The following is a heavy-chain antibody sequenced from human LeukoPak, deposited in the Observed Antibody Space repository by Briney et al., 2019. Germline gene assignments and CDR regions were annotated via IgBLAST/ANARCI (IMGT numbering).Heavy chain of an antibody. V-gene: IGHV3-30*18. CDR3: AKSGSGNGGMDV. CDR2: ISYDGSNK. D-gene: IGHD3-10*01. Sequence: PGRSLRLSCAASGFTFSSYGMHWVRQAPGKGLEWVAVISYDGSNKYYADSVKGRFTISRDNSKNTLYLQMNSLRAEDTAVYYCAKSGSGNGGMDVWGKGTTVTVSS. J-gene: IGHJ6*04. CDR1: GFTFSSYG.